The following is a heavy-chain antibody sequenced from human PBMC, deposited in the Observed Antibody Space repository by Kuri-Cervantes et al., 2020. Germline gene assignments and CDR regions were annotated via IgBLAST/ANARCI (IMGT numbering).Heavy chain of an antibody. CDR3: ARDPGYSGYDWTLDY. J-gene: IGHJ4*02. Sequence: LSLTCAASGFTFSSYSMNWVRQAPGKGLEWVAVIWYDGSNKYYADSVKGRFTISRDNSKNTLYLQMNSLRAEDTAVYYCARDPGYSGYDWTLDYWGQGTLVTVSS. CDR2: IWYDGSNK. CDR1: GFTFSSYS. V-gene: IGHV3-33*08. D-gene: IGHD5-12*01.